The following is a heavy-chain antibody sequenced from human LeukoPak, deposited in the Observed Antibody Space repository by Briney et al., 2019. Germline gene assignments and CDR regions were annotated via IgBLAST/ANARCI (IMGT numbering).Heavy chain of an antibody. Sequence: ASVKVSCTASGGTFSSYDINWVRQATGQGLEWMGWMSPNSDNTGYAQKFQGRVTFTRDTSISTAYMELRSLTSEDTAVYYCARDYGGSSGWFDPWGQGTLVTVSS. CDR2: MSPNSDNT. CDR3: ARDYGGSSGWFDP. V-gene: IGHV1-8*02. D-gene: IGHD4-23*01. CDR1: GGTFSSYD. J-gene: IGHJ5*02.